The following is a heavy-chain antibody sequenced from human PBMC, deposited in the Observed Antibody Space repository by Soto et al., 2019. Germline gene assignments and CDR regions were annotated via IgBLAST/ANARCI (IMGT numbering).Heavy chain of an antibody. Sequence: SETKCVTCTVAGGYIRSSSYCWGWIQKPPGKGLEWIGSIYYSGSTYYNPSLKSRVTISVDTSKNQFSLKLSSVTAADTAVYYCARRSHYDFWSGYYNYGMDVWGQGTTVT. CDR2: IYYSGST. J-gene: IGHJ6*02. V-gene: IGHV4-39*01. CDR1: GGYIRSSSYC. D-gene: IGHD3-3*01. CDR3: ARRSHYDFWSGYYNYGMDV.